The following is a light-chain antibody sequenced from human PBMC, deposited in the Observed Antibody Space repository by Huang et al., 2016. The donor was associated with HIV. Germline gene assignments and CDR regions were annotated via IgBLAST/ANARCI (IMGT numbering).Light chain of an antibody. Sequence: IQLTQSPSSLSASVGDRVTISCRASQGISSYLAWYQQKPGKAPKLLSYAASTLQRGGPSRFSGSGSGTDFTLTITSLQPEDFATYYCQQLNGYPLTFGGGTKVEIK. CDR2: AAS. V-gene: IGKV1-9*01. J-gene: IGKJ4*01. CDR1: QGISSY. CDR3: QQLNGYPLT.